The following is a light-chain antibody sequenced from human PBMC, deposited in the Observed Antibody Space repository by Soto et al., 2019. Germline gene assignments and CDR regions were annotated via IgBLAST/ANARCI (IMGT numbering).Light chain of an antibody. CDR2: GAS. V-gene: IGKV3-15*01. CDR1: QSISSS. Sequence: EIVMTQSPATLSVSPGERATLSCRASQSISSSLAWYQQKPGQAPRLLIYGASTRATGIPATFSGSGSGTEFTLTISSLQSEDFAVYYCQQYNNWPFTFGPGTKVDI. J-gene: IGKJ3*01. CDR3: QQYNNWPFT.